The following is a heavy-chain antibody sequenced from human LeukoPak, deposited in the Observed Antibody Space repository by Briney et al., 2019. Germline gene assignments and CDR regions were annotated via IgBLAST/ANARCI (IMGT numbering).Heavy chain of an antibody. CDR3: ARQAAGGTWFFDY. D-gene: IGHD6-13*01. CDR1: GFTFDDYA. V-gene: IGHV3-21*01. Sequence: GGSLRLSCAASGFTFDDYAMNWVRQAPGKGLEWVSSISSGSIYIYYADSVKGRFTISRDNAKNSLYLQVNSLRAEDTAVYYCARQAAGGTWFFDYWGQGTLVTVSS. CDR2: ISSGSIYI. J-gene: IGHJ4*02.